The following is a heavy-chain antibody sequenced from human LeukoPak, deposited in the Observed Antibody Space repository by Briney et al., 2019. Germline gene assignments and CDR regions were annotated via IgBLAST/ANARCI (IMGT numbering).Heavy chain of an antibody. V-gene: IGHV4-59*08. Sequence: PSETLSPTCTVSGGSISSYYWSWIRQPPGKGLEWIGYIYYSGSTNYNPSLKSRVTISVDTSKNQFSLKLSSVTAADTAVYYCARHRGSYRKGTFDPWGQGTLVTVSS. CDR1: GGSISSYY. CDR3: ARHRGSYRKGTFDP. D-gene: IGHD3-16*02. CDR2: IYYSGST. J-gene: IGHJ5*02.